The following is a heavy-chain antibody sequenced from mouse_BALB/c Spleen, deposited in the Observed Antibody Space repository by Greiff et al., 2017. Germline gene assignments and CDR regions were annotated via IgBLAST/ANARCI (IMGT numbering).Heavy chain of an antibody. CDR1: GFTFTAYY. V-gene: IGHV7-3*02. CDR2: IRNKANGYTT. J-gene: IGHJ4*01. Sequence: EVKLVESGGGLVQPGGSLRLSCATSGFTFTAYYMSWVRQPPGKALEWLGFIRNKANGYTTEYSASVKGRFTISRDNSQSILYLQMNTLRAEDSATYYCARDHAMDYWGQGTSVTVSS. CDR3: ARDHAMDY.